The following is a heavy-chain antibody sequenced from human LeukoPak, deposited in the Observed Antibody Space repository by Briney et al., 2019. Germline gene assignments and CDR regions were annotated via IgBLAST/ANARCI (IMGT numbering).Heavy chain of an antibody. Sequence: ASVKVSCKASGGTFSSYAISWVRQAPGQGLEWMGGIIPIFGTANYAQKFQGRVTITADESTSTAYMELSSLRSEDTAVYYCARVSGGITIFGVVMGRYYYGMDVWGQGTTVTVSS. D-gene: IGHD3-3*01. J-gene: IGHJ6*02. CDR3: ARVSGGITIFGVVMGRYYYGMDV. CDR2: IIPIFGTA. CDR1: GGTFSSYA. V-gene: IGHV1-69*13.